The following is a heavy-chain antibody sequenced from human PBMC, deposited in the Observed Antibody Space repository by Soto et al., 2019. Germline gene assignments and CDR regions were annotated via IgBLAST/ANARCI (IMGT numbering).Heavy chain of an antibody. CDR3: ARDTYSGYDFGL. V-gene: IGHV4-30-4*01. Sequence: PLSLTCSDSGACVAGGSYYWSWVRQPPGKGLEWIGYIPSRGRPFYNPSLTSRGTISADTSKNQLSLQLTSVTAADTAVYYCARDTYSGYDFGLWGQGTLVTASS. CDR2: IPSRGRP. CDR1: GACVAGGSYY. D-gene: IGHD5-12*01. J-gene: IGHJ5*02.